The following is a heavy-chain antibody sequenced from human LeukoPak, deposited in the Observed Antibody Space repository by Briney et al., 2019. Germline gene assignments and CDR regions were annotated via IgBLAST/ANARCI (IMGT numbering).Heavy chain of an antibody. CDR1: GYTFTGYY. D-gene: IGHD6-19*01. CDR3: ARAAQRYASGWYPGY. Sequence: ASVKVSCTASGYTFTGYYMHWVRQAPGQGLEWMGRINPNSGGTNYAQKFQGRVTMTRDTSISTAYMELSRLRSDDTAVYYCARAAQRYASGWYPGYWGQGTLVTVSS. J-gene: IGHJ4*02. V-gene: IGHV1-2*06. CDR2: INPNSGGT.